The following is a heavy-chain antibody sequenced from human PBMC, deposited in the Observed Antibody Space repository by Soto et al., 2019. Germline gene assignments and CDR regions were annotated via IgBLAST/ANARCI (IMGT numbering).Heavy chain of an antibody. CDR2: IIPMFGTP. V-gene: IGHV1-69*06. CDR3: ARGLRGYTGYDGGGAFDI. CDR1: GDTFTNFA. Sequence: QVQLVQSGTEVKKSGSSVKVSCKASGDTFTNFAISWMRQAPGQGLEWMGWIIPMFGTPNYAQKFQGSVTITADRYTSTASLELRSLRSEDTAVYYCARGLRGYTGYDGGGAFDIGGQGTMVTVSS. D-gene: IGHD5-12*01. J-gene: IGHJ3*02.